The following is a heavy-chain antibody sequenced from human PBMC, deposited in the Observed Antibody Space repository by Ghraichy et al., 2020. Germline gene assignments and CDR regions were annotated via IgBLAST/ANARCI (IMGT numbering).Heavy chain of an antibody. J-gene: IGHJ4*02. Sequence: SETLSLTCTVSGGSISSSSYYWGWIRQPPGKGLEWIGSIYYSGSTYYNPSLKSRVTISVDTSKNQFSLKLSSVTAADTAVYYCARTSSWIQLWLVDYWGQGTLVTVSS. CDR2: IYYSGST. CDR3: ARTSSWIQLWLVDY. CDR1: GGSISSSSYY. D-gene: IGHD5-18*01. V-gene: IGHV4-39*01.